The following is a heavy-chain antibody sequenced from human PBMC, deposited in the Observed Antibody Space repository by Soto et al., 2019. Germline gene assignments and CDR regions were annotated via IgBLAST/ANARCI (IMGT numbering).Heavy chain of an antibody. Sequence: NPSETLSLTCAFSVYSIIRFYYWCWIRQPPGKGLEWIGNIFHSGTTYYNPSLKSRVTISVDTSNNQFSLNLKSLTAADTAVYYCASEHSDSIEYWGPGTMLNVSS. V-gene: IGHV4-38-2*01. CDR2: IFHSGTT. CDR3: ASEHSDSIEY. CDR1: VYSIIRFYY. J-gene: IGHJ4*02. D-gene: IGHD3-22*01.